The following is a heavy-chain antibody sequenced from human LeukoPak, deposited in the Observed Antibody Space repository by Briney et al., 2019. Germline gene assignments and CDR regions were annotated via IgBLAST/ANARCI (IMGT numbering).Heavy chain of an antibody. Sequence: GGSLRLSCAASGFTFSSDVMSWVRQAPGKGLEWVSFISASGGNTHYADSAKGRFTLSRDNSKNTLYLQMNSLRAEDTAVYYCAKHYYDSSGYFYYFDFWGQGTLVTVSS. CDR3: AKHYYDSSGYFYYFDF. D-gene: IGHD3-22*01. J-gene: IGHJ4*02. CDR2: ISASGGNT. CDR1: GFTFSSDV. V-gene: IGHV3-23*01.